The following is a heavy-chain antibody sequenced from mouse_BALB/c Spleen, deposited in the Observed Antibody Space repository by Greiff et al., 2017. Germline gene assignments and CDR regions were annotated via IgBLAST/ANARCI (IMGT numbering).Heavy chain of an antibody. CDR1: GFNIKDYY. Sequence: VQLQQSGAELVRPGALVKLSCKASGFNIKDYYMHWVQQRPEQGLEWIGWIDPENGNTIYDPKFQGKASITADTSSNTAYLQLSSLTSEDTAVYYCARWLGDYYAMDYWGQGTSVTVSS. CDR2: IDPENGNT. J-gene: IGHJ4*01. D-gene: IGHD2-2*01. V-gene: IGHV14-1*02. CDR3: ARWLGDYYAMDY.